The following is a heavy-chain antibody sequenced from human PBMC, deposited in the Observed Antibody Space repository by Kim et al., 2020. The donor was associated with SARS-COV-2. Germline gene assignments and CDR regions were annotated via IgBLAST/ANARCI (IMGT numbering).Heavy chain of an antibody. CDR1: GGSFSDDY. J-gene: IGHJ4*02. V-gene: IGHV4-34*01. CDR2: INHSGST. D-gene: IGHD1-26*01. CDR3: ARGRLRMGSYGH. Sequence: SETLSLTCIVYGGSFSDDYWSWIRQPPGKGLEWIGEINHSGSTNYNPSLKSRVTISEDTSKNQFSLKLSSVTAADTAVYYCARGRLRMGSYGHWGQGTLVSVSS.